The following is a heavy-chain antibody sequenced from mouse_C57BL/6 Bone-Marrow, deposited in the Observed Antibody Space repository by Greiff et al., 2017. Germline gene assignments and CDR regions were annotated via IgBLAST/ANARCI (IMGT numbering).Heavy chain of an antibody. Sequence: EVQLQQSGAELVRPGASVKLSCTASGFNIKDDYMHWVKQRPEQGLEWIGWIDPENGDTEYASKFQGKATITADTSSNTAYLQLSSLTSDDTAVYYCTIYFPTVDYWGQGTTLTVSS. CDR1: GFNIKDDY. D-gene: IGHD2-1*01. V-gene: IGHV14-4*01. J-gene: IGHJ2*01. CDR2: IDPENGDT. CDR3: TIYFPTVDY.